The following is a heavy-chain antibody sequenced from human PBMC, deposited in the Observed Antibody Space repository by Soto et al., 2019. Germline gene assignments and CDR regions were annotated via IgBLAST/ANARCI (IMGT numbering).Heavy chain of an antibody. CDR1: GGSISSGGYY. Sequence: QVQLQESGPGLVKPSQTLSLTCTVSGGSISSGGYYWSWIRQHPGKGLEWIGYIYYSGSTYYNPSLKGRVTISVDPSKNQFSLKLSSVTAADTAVYYCARDQEGGYYLGYWGQGTLVTVSS. CDR2: IYYSGST. D-gene: IGHD3-22*01. CDR3: ARDQEGGYYLGY. J-gene: IGHJ4*02. V-gene: IGHV4-31*03.